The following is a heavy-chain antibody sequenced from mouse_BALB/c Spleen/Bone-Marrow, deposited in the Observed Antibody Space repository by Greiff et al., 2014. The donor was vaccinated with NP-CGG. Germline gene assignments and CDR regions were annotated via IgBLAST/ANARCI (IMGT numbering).Heavy chain of an antibody. D-gene: IGHD2-10*02. CDR2: SRNKAKHYTT. J-gene: IGHJ3*01. Sequence: VQRVESGGGLVQPGDSLRLSCATSGFTFSDFYMEWVRQPPGKGLEWIAASRNKAKHYTTEYSASVKGRFIVSRDTSQSILYLQMNALRAEDTAIYYCARDVGYGNYFVYWGQGTLVTVSA. CDR1: GFTFSDFY. V-gene: IGHV7-1*02. CDR3: ARDVGYGNYFVY.